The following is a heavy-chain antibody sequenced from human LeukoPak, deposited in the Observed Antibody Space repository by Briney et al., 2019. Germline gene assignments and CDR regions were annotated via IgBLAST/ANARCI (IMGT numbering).Heavy chain of an antibody. Sequence: SETLSLTCTVSGGSISSGDYYWSWIRQPPGKGLEWIGYIYYSGSTYYNPSLKSRVTISVDTSKNQFSLKLSSVTAADTAVYYCARELSIMEWPPAFDPWGQGTLVTVSS. CDR3: ARELSIMEWPPAFDP. CDR2: IYYSGST. V-gene: IGHV4-30-4*08. J-gene: IGHJ5*02. CDR1: GGSISSGDYY. D-gene: IGHD3-3*01.